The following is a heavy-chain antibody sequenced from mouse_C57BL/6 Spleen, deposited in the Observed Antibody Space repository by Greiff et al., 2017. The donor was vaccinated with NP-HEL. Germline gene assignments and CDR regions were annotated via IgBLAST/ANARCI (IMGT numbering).Heavy chain of an antibody. V-gene: IGHV1-63*01. CDR2: IYPGGGYT. J-gene: IGHJ2*01. D-gene: IGHD2-4*01. Sequence: VQLQQSGAELVRPGPSVKMSCKASGYTFTNYWIGWAKQRPGHGLEWIGDIYPGGGYTNYNEKFKGKATLTADKSSSTAYMQFSSLTSEDSAIYYCARWNYDYDGGNYWGQGTTLTVSS. CDR3: ARWNYDYDGGNY. CDR1: GYTFTNYW.